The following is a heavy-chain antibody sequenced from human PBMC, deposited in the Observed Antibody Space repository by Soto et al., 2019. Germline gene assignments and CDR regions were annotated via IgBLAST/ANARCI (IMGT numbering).Heavy chain of an antibody. V-gene: IGHV3-64D*08. CDR1: GFTFISYA. CDR2: ISSNGGST. CDR3: VKTGSSTSC. D-gene: IGHD2-2*01. Sequence: GGSLRVSCSASGFTFISYAMHWVRQAPWKGLEYVSAISSNGGSTYYADSVKGRFTISRDNSKNTLYLQMSSLRAEDTAVYYCVKTGSSTSCWGQGTLVTVSS. J-gene: IGHJ1*01.